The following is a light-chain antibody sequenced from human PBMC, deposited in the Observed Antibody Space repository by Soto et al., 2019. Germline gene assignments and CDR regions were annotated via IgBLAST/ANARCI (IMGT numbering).Light chain of an antibody. Sequence: EIVMTQSPATLSVSPGERATLSCRASQVVTTNLAWYQQKPGQAPRILIYGASTRAAGIPARFSGSGSGTEFTLTISSLQSEDFAIYYCQQYSNWPPSTFGQGTRLEIK. CDR2: GAS. CDR1: QVVTTN. J-gene: IGKJ5*01. CDR3: QQYSNWPPST. V-gene: IGKV3-15*01.